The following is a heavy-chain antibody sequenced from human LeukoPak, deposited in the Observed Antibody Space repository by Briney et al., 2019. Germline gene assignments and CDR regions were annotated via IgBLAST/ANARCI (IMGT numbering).Heavy chain of an antibody. CDR2: ISGSGEST. Sequence: PGGSLRLSCAASGFTFSNYAMTWVRQAPGQGLEWVSEISGSGESTYYGDSVKGRFTISGDNSKNTLYLQMNSLRAGDTAIYYCAREHWDFDYWGQGTLVTVSS. V-gene: IGHV3-23*01. CDR1: GFTFSNYA. J-gene: IGHJ4*02. CDR3: AREHWDFDY. D-gene: IGHD7-27*01.